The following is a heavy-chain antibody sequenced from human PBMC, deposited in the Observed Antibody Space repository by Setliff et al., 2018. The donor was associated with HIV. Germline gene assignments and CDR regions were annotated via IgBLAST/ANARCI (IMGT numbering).Heavy chain of an antibody. CDR1: GFTFSSYS. D-gene: IGHD2-2*01. CDR3: ARGYCSSTSCLYYFDY. J-gene: IGHJ4*02. V-gene: IGHV3-21*01. CDR2: ISSSSSYM. Sequence: GGSLSLSCAASGFTFSSYSMNWVRQAPGKGLEWVSSISSSSSYMYYADSVKGRFTISRDNAKNSLYLQMNSLRAEDTAVYYCARGYCSSTSCLYYFDYWGQGTLVTVSS.